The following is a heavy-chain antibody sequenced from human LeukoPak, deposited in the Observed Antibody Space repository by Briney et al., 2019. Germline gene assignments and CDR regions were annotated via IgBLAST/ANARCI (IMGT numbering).Heavy chain of an antibody. CDR1: GFTFSSYA. D-gene: IGHD6-13*01. V-gene: IGHV3-23*01. Sequence: GGSLRLSCAASGFTFSSYAMSWVRQAPGKGLEWVSLISGSGDSAYFADSVKGRFTISRDNSKNTLYLQMNSLRAEDTAVYYCAKSGIAAAGTFDYWGQGTLVTVSS. CDR3: AKSGIAAAGTFDY. J-gene: IGHJ4*02. CDR2: ISGSGDSA.